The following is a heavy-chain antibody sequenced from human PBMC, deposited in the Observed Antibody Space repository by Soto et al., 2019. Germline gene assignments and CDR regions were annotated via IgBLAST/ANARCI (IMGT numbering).Heavy chain of an antibody. CDR3: ARLGFQAEDGIRYYRSVSAFLRNRSSDL. Sequence: PGKGLEWIGSIYYSGSTYYNPSLKSRVTISVDTSKNQFSLKLSSVTAADTAVYYCARLGFQAEDGIRYYRSVSAFLRNRSSDL. CDR2: IYYSGST. D-gene: IGHD3-9*01. V-gene: IGHV4-39*01. J-gene: IGHJ2*01.